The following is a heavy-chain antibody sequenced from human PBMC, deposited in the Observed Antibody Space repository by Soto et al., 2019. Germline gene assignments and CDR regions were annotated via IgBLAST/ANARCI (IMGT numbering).Heavy chain of an antibody. CDR1: GGTFGSYA. J-gene: IGHJ6*02. CDR2: IIPITATA. Sequence: QVQLVQSGAEVKKPGSSVKVSCKASGGTFGSYAISWVRQAPGQGLEWMGGIIPITATANYAQKFQGGVMMTADDSSSTAAMQLRSLITEDAAVFYCARSQGSSTSIVIYYYYYYGMDVWGQGTTVTVSS. CDR3: ARSQGSSTSIVIYYYYYYGMDV. V-gene: IGHV1-69*01. D-gene: IGHD2-2*01.